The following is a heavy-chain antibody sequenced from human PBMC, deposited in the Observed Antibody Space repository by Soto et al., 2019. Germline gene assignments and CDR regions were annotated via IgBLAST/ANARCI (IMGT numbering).Heavy chain of an antibody. V-gene: IGHV3-74*01. CDR3: ARGLVGPDY. J-gene: IGHJ4*02. Sequence: EVQLVESGGDLVQPGGSLRLSCAASGFTFSGHWMHWVRQTPGKGLVWVSRINNDGSDTVYADSVKGRFTISRDNAKNTLYLQMNSLRVEDTAVYSCARGLVGPDYWGQGTLVTVSS. D-gene: IGHD1-26*01. CDR2: INNDGSDT. CDR1: GFTFSGHW.